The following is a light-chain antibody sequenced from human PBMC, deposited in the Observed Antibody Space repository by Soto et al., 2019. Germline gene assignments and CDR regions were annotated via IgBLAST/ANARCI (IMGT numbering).Light chain of an antibody. Sequence: QPVLTQPRSVSASPGQSVTISCSGTRSDVGGYNYVSWYQHHPGSAPKLMIYDVSKRPSGVPDRFSGSKSGNTASLTISGLQAEDEADYYCCSYAGRNGDVFGTGTKLTVL. V-gene: IGLV2-11*01. CDR3: CSYAGRNGDV. CDR1: RSDVGGYNY. J-gene: IGLJ1*01. CDR2: DVS.